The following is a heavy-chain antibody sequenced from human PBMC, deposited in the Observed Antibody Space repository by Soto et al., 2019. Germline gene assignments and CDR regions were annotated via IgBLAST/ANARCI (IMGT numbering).Heavy chain of an antibody. D-gene: IGHD7-27*01. V-gene: IGHV3-7*01. J-gene: IGHJ4*02. Sequence: EVPLVESGGNLVQPGGSLRLSCAASGFIFSSYWMNWVRQAPGKGLEWVASINQDGRERYYVDSVKGRFTISRDNAKNSLFLQVNSLRAEDTAVYYCARDGEAPGLYLDYWGQGTLVTVSS. CDR2: INQDGRER. CDR3: ARDGEAPGLYLDY. CDR1: GFIFSSYW.